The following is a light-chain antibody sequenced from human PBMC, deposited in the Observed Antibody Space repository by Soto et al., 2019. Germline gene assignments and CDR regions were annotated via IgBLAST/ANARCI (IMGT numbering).Light chain of an antibody. CDR2: GAS. Sequence: EILMTQSPATLSVSPGERATISCRASQSVSSNLAWYQQKPGQAPRLLIYGASTRETGIPARFSGSGSGTEVSLPISSLQSEDFAGYYCQQYNNWPPLTFGQGTRLEIK. CDR1: QSVSSN. J-gene: IGKJ5*01. V-gene: IGKV3-15*01. CDR3: QQYNNWPPLT.